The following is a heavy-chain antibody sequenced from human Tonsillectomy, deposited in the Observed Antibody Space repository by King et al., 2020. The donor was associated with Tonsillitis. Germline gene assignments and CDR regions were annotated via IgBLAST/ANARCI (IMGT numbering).Heavy chain of an antibody. CDR3: ARDPLGANTFDI. CDR2: IKQDGSGK. J-gene: IGHJ3*02. Sequence: VQLVESGGGLVQPGGSLRLSCAASGFTFSSYWMSWVRQAPGKGLEGVANIKQDGSGKYYVDSVKGRFTISRDNAKNSLYLQMNSLRAEDTAVYYCARDPLGANTFDIWGQGTMVTVSS. CDR1: GFTFSSYW. D-gene: IGHD3-16*01. V-gene: IGHV3-7*01.